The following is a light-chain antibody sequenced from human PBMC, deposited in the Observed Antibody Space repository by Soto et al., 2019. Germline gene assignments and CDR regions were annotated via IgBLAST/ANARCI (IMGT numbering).Light chain of an antibody. V-gene: IGKV3-20*01. CDR2: GAS. Sequence: EIALTQSPGTLSLSPGERATLSCRASQSVISSSLAWYQQRPGQAPRLLIYGASIRATGIPDRFSGSGSGTDFTLTISRLEPEDFPVYYCQQYGSSPLTFGGGTKVEIK. CDR1: QSVISSS. J-gene: IGKJ4*01. CDR3: QQYGSSPLT.